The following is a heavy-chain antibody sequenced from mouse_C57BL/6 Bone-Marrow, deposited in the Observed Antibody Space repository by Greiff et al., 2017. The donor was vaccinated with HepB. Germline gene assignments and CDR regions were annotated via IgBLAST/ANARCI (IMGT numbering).Heavy chain of an antibody. CDR3: ARDPYYYGPWYFDV. J-gene: IGHJ1*03. CDR1: GYTFTSYW. CDR2: IHPNSGST. D-gene: IGHD1-1*01. V-gene: IGHV1-64*01. Sequence: QVQLKESGAELVKPGASVKLSCKASGYTFTSYWMHWVKQRPGQGLEWIGMIHPNSGSTNYNEKFKSKATLTVDKSSSTAYMQLSSLTSEDSAVYYCARDPYYYGPWYFDVWGTGTTVTVSS.